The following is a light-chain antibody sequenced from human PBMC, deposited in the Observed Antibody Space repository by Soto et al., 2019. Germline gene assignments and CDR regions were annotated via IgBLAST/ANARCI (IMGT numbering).Light chain of an antibody. J-gene: IGKJ2*01. V-gene: IGKV3-20*01. CDR2: ATS. CDR3: QHYGASSYT. CDR1: QSVDTTY. Sequence: EIVLTQSPGTLSLSPGERATLSCRASQSVDTTYLAWYQQKPGQAPRLLIFATSSRATGVPERFGGSGSGTDFTLTISRLEPEDFAVYYCQHYGASSYTFGQGTTLEIK.